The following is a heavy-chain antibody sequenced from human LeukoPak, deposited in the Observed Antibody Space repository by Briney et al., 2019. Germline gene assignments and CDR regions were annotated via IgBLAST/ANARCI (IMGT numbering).Heavy chain of an antibody. Sequence: GGSLRLFCAASGFTFSSYSMNWVRQAPGKGLEWVSSISSSSSYIYYADSVKGRFTISRDNAKNALYLQMNSLRAEDTAVYYCARDPEYSSSSREFDYWGQGTLVTVSS. J-gene: IGHJ4*02. V-gene: IGHV3-21*01. CDR3: ARDPEYSSSSREFDY. CDR2: ISSSSSYI. D-gene: IGHD6-6*01. CDR1: GFTFSSYS.